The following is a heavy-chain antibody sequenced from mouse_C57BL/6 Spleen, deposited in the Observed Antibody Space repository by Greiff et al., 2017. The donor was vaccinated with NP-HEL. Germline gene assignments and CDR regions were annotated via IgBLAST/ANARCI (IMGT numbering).Heavy chain of an antibody. CDR1: GYTFTSYW. D-gene: IGHD1-1*01. J-gene: IGHJ4*01. V-gene: IGHV1-72*01. CDR3: ARSDYYGSSYEVDY. CDR2: IDPNSGGT. Sequence: QVQLQQPGAELVKPGASVKLSCKASGYTFTSYWMHWVKQRPGRGLVWSGRIDPNSGGTKYNEKFKSKATLTVDKPSSTAYRQLSSLTSEDAAVYYCARSDYYGSSYEVDYWGQGTSVTVSS.